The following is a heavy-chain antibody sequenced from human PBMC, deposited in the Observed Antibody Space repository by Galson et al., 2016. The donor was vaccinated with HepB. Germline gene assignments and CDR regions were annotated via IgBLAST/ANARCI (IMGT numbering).Heavy chain of an antibody. J-gene: IGHJ3*01. CDR2: FDPNDDKT. V-gene: IGHV1-24*01. D-gene: IGHD3-22*01. CDR1: GYTLTELF. CDR3: ATSYYYDSSGFRDAFDL. Sequence: SVKVSCKVSGYTLTELFMHWVRQAPGKGLEWMGGFDPNDDKTIYAQQFQGRVTMTEDTSTDTAYMELSSLRSEDTAVYFCATSYYYDSSGFRDAFDLWGQGTMVTVSS.